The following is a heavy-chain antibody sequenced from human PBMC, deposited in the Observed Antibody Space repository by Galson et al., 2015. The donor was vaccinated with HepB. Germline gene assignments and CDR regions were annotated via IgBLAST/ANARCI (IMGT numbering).Heavy chain of an antibody. CDR1: GFTFTTHA. D-gene: IGHD3-10*01. Sequence: SLRLSCAASGFTFTTHAMSWVRQAPGKGLEWISTIDKRGDTAYYGDSVKGRFTISRDDSKNTLYLHMSGLRAEDTAVYYCVRDGEGSACPCMDVWGQGTTVSVSS. J-gene: IGHJ6*02. CDR3: VRDGEGSACPCMDV. CDR2: IDKRGDTA. V-gene: IGHV3-23*01.